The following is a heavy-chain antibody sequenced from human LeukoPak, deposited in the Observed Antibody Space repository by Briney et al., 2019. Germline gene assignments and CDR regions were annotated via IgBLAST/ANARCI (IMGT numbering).Heavy chain of an antibody. V-gene: IGHV4-39*02. CDR1: GGSISSSSYY. J-gene: IGHJ4*02. CDR3: AREPYFDSTGYYFDY. D-gene: IGHD3-22*01. CDR2: IYYSGST. Sequence: SETLSLTCTVSGGSISSSSYYWGWIRQPPGKGLEWIGSIYYSGSTYYNPSLKSRVTISVDTSKNQFSLKLSSVTAADTAVYYCAREPYFDSTGYYFDYWGQGTLVTISS.